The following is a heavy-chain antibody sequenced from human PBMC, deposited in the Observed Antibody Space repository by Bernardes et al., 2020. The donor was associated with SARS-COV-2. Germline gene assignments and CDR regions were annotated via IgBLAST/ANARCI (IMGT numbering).Heavy chain of an antibody. CDR3: AKFFQAGSGSIYYYYYYGMDV. J-gene: IGHJ6*02. D-gene: IGHD3-10*01. CDR1: GFTFSSYA. CDR2: ISGSGGST. V-gene: IGHV3-23*01. Sequence: GGSLRLSCAASGFTFSSYAMSWVRQAPGKGLEWVSGISGSGGSTYYADSVKGRFTISRDNSKNTLYVQMNSLRAEDTAVYYCAKFFQAGSGSIYYYYYYGMDVWGQGTTVTVSS.